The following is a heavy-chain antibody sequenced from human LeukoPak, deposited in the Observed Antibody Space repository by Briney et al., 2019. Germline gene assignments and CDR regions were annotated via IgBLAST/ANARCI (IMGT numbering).Heavy chain of an antibody. CDR2: INHSGST. J-gene: IGHJ4*02. Sequence: DPSETLSPTCAVYGGSLSGYYWSWIRQPPGRGLKWIGEINHSGSTNYNPSLKSRVTISVDTSKNQFSLKLSSVTAADTAVYYCARRYSYGSPDYWGQGTLVTVSS. CDR1: GGSLSGYY. CDR3: ARRYSYGSPDY. D-gene: IGHD5-18*01. V-gene: IGHV4-34*01.